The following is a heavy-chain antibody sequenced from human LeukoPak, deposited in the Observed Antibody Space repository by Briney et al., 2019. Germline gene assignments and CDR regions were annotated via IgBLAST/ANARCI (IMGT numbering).Heavy chain of an antibody. CDR2: ISGSGGST. V-gene: IGHV3-23*01. D-gene: IGHD6-19*01. CDR3: AKDQQPIAVAAYYFDY. J-gene: IGHJ4*02. CDR1: GFTFSSYS. Sequence: GGSLRLSCAASGFTFSSYSMNWVRQAPGKGLEWVSAISGSGGSTYYADSVKGRFTISRDNSKNTLYLQMNSLRAEDTAVYYCAKDQQPIAVAAYYFDYWGQGTLVTVSS.